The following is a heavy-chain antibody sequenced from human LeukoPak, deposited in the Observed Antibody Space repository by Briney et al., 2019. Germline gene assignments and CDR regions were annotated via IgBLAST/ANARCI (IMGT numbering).Heavy chain of an antibody. Sequence: GGSLRLPCAASGFTFSSYAMSWVRQAPGKGLEWVSAISGSGGSTYYADSVKGRFTISRDNSKNTLYLQMNSLRAEDTAVYYCAKDGILVSAMAYYFDYWGQGTLVTVSS. V-gene: IGHV3-23*01. CDR3: AKDGILVSAMAYYFDY. D-gene: IGHD5-18*01. J-gene: IGHJ4*02. CDR1: GFTFSSYA. CDR2: ISGSGGST.